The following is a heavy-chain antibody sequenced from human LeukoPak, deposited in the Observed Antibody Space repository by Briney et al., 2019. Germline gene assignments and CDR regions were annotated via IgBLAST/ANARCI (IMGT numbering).Heavy chain of an antibody. V-gene: IGHV4-59*01. D-gene: IGHD3-22*01. CDR3: ARERYYYDSSGYYFPHDAFDI. CDR2: IYYSGST. J-gene: IGHJ3*02. CDR1: GGSISTYY. Sequence: PSETLSLTCTVSGGSISTYYWSWIRQPPGKGLEWIGYIYYSGSTNYNPSLKSRVTISVDTSKNQFSLKLSSVTAADTAVYYCARERYYYDSSGYYFPHDAFDIWGQGTMVTVSS.